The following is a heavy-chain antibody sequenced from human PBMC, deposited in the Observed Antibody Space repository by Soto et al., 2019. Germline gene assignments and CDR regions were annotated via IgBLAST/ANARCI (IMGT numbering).Heavy chain of an antibody. V-gene: IGHV3-11*01. CDR2: ISSSGSTI. CDR1: GFTFSDYY. J-gene: IGHJ6*02. D-gene: IGHD3-9*01. CDR3: ARDLGYVLRYFDWLSHYYYYYGMDV. Sequence: GGSLRLSCAASGFTFSDYYMSWIRQAPGKGLEWVSYISSSGSTIYYADSVKGRFTISRDNAKNSLHLQMNSLRAEDTAVYYCARDLGYVLRYFDWLSHYYYYYGMDVWGQGTTVTVSS.